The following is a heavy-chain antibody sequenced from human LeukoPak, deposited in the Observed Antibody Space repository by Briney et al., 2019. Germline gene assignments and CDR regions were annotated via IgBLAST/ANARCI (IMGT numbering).Heavy chain of an antibody. J-gene: IGHJ5*02. CDR1: GFTFSSYA. CDR2: ISGSGGST. CDR3: AKDQQDDFWSGYYTGVNWFDP. Sequence: PGGSLRLSCAASGFTFSSYAMSWVRQAPGKGLEWVSAISGSGGSTYYADSVKGRFTISRDNSKNTLYLQMNSLSAEDTAVYYCAKDQQDDFWSGYYTGVNWFDPWGQGTLVTVSS. D-gene: IGHD3-3*01. V-gene: IGHV3-23*01.